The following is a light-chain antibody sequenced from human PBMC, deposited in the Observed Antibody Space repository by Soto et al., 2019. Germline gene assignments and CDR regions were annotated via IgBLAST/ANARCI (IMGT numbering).Light chain of an antibody. CDR2: EVS. CDR3: ASYAGSQNYV. V-gene: IGLV2-8*01. J-gene: IGLJ1*01. Sequence: QSALTQPPSASGSLGQSVTISCTGTSADVGGYNFVSWYQQHPGKAPKLMIFEVSQRPSGVPDRFSGSKSGNTASLTVSELQADDEADYYCASYAGSQNYVFGTGTKLTVL. CDR1: SADVGGYNF.